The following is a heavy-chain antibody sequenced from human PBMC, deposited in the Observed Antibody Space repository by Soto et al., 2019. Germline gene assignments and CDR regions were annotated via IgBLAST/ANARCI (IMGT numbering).Heavy chain of an antibody. D-gene: IGHD3-10*01. CDR3: AIVRASYLSASYFYYGLDV. Sequence: PGGSLRLSCAASGFTFSHYVLSWVRQSPERGLGWVSSISGSGSSVYVADSVRGRFIMSRDLSTNTVSLQMNSLRAEDAVVYYCAIVRASYLSASYFYYGLDVWGQGTTVTVSS. J-gene: IGHJ6*02. V-gene: IGHV3-23*01. CDR2: ISGSGSSV. CDR1: GFTFSHYV.